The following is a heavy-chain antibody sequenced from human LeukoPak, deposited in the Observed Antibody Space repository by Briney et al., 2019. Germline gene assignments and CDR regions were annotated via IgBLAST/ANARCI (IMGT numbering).Heavy chain of an antibody. Sequence: PGGSLRLSCEASGFTFSSYGMQWVRQAPGKGLEWVAFIGYDGNKIYYADSVKGRFTISRDNSKNTLYLQMNSLKSEDTAVYYCAKDSLADIDYWGQGTLVTVSS. D-gene: IGHD3-16*01. J-gene: IGHJ4*02. CDR2: IGYDGNKI. V-gene: IGHV3-30*02. CDR3: AKDSLADIDY. CDR1: GFTFSSYG.